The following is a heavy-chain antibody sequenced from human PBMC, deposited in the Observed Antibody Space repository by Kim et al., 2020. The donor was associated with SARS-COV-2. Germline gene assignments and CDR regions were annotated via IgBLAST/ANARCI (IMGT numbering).Heavy chain of an antibody. V-gene: IGHV4-39*01. CDR2: IYYSGST. D-gene: IGHD5-12*01. CDR3: ARQIYVEWLRFEYYFDY. Sequence: SETLSLTCTVSGGSISSSSYYWGWIRQPPGKGLEWIGSIYYSGSTYYNPSLKSRVTISVDTSKNQFSLKLSSVTAADTAVYYCARQIYVEWLRFEYYFDYWGQGTLVTVSS. J-gene: IGHJ4*02. CDR1: GGSISSSSYY.